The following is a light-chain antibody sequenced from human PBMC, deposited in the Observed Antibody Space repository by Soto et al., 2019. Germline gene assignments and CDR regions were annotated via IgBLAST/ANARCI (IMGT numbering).Light chain of an antibody. J-gene: IGKJ1*01. V-gene: IGKV3-20*01. CDR3: QQYDTSPRT. CDR1: QSVSSNY. Sequence: EVMLMQSPGTLSLSPGERATLSCRASQSVSSNYLAWYQQKSGQAPRLLINGASNRATGIPDRFSGSGSGTDFTLTIRRLEPEDFAVYYCQQYDTSPRTFGQGTKVEFK. CDR2: GAS.